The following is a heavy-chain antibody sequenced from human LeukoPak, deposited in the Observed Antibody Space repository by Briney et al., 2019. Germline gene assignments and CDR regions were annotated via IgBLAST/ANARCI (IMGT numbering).Heavy chain of an antibody. CDR3: ARVATIRGDRQTLDY. D-gene: IGHD5-12*01. J-gene: IGHJ4*02. CDR2: MNPNSGNT. V-gene: IGHV1-8*01. Sequence: ASVNVSCKASGYTFTSYDINWVRQATGQGLEWMGWMNPNSGNTGYAQKFQGRVTMTRDTSISTAYMELSRLRSDDTAVYYCARVATIRGDRQTLDYWGQGTLVTVSS. CDR1: GYTFTSYD.